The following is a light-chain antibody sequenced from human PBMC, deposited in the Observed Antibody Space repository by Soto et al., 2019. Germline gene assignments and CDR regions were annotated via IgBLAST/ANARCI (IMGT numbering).Light chain of an antibody. CDR3: LQRAAWPWT. J-gene: IGKJ1*01. Sequence: EIVLTQAPATLSLSPGERATLSCRASQSIGNYIAWYQQKPGQAPRLLVYDVFNGATGIPARFSGSGSGTDFTLTISSQEPEDFAVYYCLQRAAWPWTFGQGTKVEVK. V-gene: IGKV3-11*01. CDR2: DVF. CDR1: QSIGNY.